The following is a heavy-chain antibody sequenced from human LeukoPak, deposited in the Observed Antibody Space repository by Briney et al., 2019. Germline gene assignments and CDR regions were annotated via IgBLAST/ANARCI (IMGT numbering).Heavy chain of an antibody. D-gene: IGHD6-6*01. CDR1: GFTFSSYG. CDR2: IWYDGSNK. J-gene: IGHJ4*02. Sequence: PGRSLRLSCAASGFTFSSYGMHWVRQAPGKGLEWVAVIWYDGSNKYYADSVKGRFTISRDNSKNTLYLQMNSLRAEDTAVHYCAREEDRSSSSGLVFDYWGQGTLVTVSS. V-gene: IGHV3-33*01. CDR3: AREEDRSSSSGLVFDY.